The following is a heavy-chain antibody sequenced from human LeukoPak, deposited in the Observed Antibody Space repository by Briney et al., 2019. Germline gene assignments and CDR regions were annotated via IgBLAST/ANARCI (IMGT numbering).Heavy chain of an antibody. D-gene: IGHD1-26*01. CDR3: ARGEWELRQFDY. CDR2: INHSGST. V-gene: IGHV4-34*01. Sequence: PSETLSPTCAVYGGSFSGYYWSWIRQPPGKGLEWIGEINHSGSTNYNPSLKSRVTISVDTSKNQFSLKLSSVTAADTAVYYCARGEWELRQFDYWGQGTLVTVSS. CDR1: GGSFSGYY. J-gene: IGHJ4*02.